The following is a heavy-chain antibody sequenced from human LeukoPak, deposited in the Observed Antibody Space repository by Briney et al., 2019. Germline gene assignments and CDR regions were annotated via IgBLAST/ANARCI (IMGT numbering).Heavy chain of an antibody. CDR2: IKSKTDGGTT. J-gene: IGHJ5*02. D-gene: IGHD3-10*01. V-gene: IGHV3-15*01. Sequence: GGSLRLSCAASGFTFSNAWMSWVRQAPGKGLEWVGRIKSKTDGGTTDYAAPVKGRFTISRDDSKSIAYLQMNSLKTEDTAVYYCTRGVQGSGLNWFDPWGQGTLVTVSS. CDR3: TRGVQGSGLNWFDP. CDR1: GFTFSNAW.